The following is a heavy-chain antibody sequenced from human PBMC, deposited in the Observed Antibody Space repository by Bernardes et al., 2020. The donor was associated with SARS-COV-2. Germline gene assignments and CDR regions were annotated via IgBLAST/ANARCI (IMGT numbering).Heavy chain of an antibody. J-gene: IGHJ4*02. CDR2: ISCSGGST. Sequence: GGSLRLSCVVSGFPFTTYAVSWVRQIPGKGLEWVSGISCSGGSTNYADSVKGRFTISKDNSKNTLYLQMNSLRAEDTAVYYCAKSLYGGNTDWGQGTQVTVSS. CDR1: GFPFTTYA. V-gene: IGHV3-23*01. D-gene: IGHD4-17*01. CDR3: AKSLYGGNTD.